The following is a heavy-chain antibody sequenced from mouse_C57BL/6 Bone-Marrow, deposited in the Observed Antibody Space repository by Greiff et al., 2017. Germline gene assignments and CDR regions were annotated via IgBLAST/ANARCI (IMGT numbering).Heavy chain of an antibody. CDR3: ASDKGYTAWFAY. CDR2: IYPGDGDT. Sequence: VQLQQSGPELVKPGASVKISCKASGYAFSSSWMNWVKQRPGKGLEWIGRIYPGDGDTNYNGKFKGKATLTADKSSSTAYMQLSSLTSGDSAVYFCASDKGYTAWFAYWGQGTLVTVSA. J-gene: IGHJ3*01. V-gene: IGHV1-82*01. CDR1: GYAFSSSW. D-gene: IGHD2-14*01.